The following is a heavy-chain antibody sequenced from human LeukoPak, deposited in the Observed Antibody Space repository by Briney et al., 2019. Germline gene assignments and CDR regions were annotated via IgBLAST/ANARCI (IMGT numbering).Heavy chain of an antibody. CDR2: ISSSSSYI. V-gene: IGHV3-21*01. J-gene: IGHJ4*02. CDR3: ARGAVWGSYRDYFDY. CDR1: GFTFSSYS. Sequence: PGGSLRLSCAASGFTFSSYSVNWVRQAPGKGLEWVSSISSSSSYIYYADSVKGRFTISRDNAKKSLYLQMNSLRAEDTAVYYCARGAVWGSYRDYFDYWGQGTLVTVSS. D-gene: IGHD3-16*02.